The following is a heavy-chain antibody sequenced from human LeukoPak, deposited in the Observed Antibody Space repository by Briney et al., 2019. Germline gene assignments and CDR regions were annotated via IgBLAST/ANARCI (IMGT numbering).Heavy chain of an antibody. CDR3: ARGGGYSYGSSGLFDY. J-gene: IGHJ4*02. V-gene: IGHV3-30*04. Sequence: GGSPRLSCAASGFTFSSYAMHWVRQAPGKGLEWVAVISYDGSNKYYADSVKGRFTISRDNSKNTLYLQMNSLRAEDTAVYYCARGGGYSYGSSGLFDYWGQGTLVTVSS. CDR2: ISYDGSNK. D-gene: IGHD5-18*01. CDR1: GFTFSSYA.